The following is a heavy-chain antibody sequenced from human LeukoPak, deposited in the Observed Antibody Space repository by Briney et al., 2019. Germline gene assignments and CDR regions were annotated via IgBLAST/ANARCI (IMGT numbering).Heavy chain of an antibody. J-gene: IGHJ5*02. D-gene: IGHD2-21*02. CDR1: GYTLTELS. Sequence: ASVKVSCKVSGYTLTELSMHWVRQAPGEGLEWMGGFDPEDGETIYAQKFQGRVTMTEDTSTDTAYMELSSLRSEDTAVYYCATPGRTYCGGDRYSSWGQGTLVTVSS. CDR3: ATPGRTYCGGDRYSS. CDR2: FDPEDGET. V-gene: IGHV1-24*01.